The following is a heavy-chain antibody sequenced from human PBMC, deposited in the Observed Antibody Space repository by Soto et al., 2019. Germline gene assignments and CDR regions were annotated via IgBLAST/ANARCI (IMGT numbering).Heavy chain of an antibody. CDR1: GFTFSSYS. J-gene: IGHJ3*02. CDR3: ARVRTATPGAFDI. V-gene: IGHV3-21*01. D-gene: IGHD4-17*01. CDR2: ISSSSSYI. Sequence: EVQLVESGGGLVKPGGSLRLSCAASGFTFSSYSMNWVRQAPGKGLEWVSSISSSSSYIYYADSVKGRFTISRDNAKNSLYLQMNGLRAEDTAVYYCARVRTATPGAFDIWGQGTMVTVSS.